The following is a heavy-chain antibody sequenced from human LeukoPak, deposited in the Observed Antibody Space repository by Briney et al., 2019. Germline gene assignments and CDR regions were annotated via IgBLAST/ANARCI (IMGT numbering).Heavy chain of an antibody. CDR2: INPIFGTA. Sequence: ASVKVSCQACGGTFSSYAIIWVRQAPGQGLDGMGGINPIFGTANYAQKLQGRVTLTADESPNTAYMELSSLRSEDTAVYYCASAWGKLLQDWFDPWGQGTLVTVSS. D-gene: IGHD3-16*01. CDR3: ASAWGKLLQDWFDP. V-gene: IGHV1-69*13. J-gene: IGHJ5*02. CDR1: GGTFSSYA.